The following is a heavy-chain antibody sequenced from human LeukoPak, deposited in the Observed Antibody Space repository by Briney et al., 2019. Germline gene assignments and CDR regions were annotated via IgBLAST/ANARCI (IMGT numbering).Heavy chain of an antibody. J-gene: IGHJ6*02. Sequence: PGGSLRLSCAASGFTFSSYAMSWVRQAPGKGLEWVSAISGNGGSTYYADSVKGRFTISRDNSKNALYLQMNSLRAEDTAVYYCAKDLDGDYGHYYYGMDVWGQGTTVTVSS. V-gene: IGHV3-23*01. CDR3: AKDLDGDYGHYYYGMDV. CDR1: GFTFSSYA. D-gene: IGHD4-17*01. CDR2: ISGNGGST.